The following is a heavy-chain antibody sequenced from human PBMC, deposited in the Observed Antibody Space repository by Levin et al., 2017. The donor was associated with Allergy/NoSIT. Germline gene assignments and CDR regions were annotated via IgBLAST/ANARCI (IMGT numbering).Heavy chain of an antibody. V-gene: IGHV1-69*06. J-gene: IGHJ3*01. Sequence: SVKVSCKAFGGTLSNNAISWVRQAPGQGLEWMGGITPMFGKATYAQQFQGRVTITADKSTSTAYMQLSGLRSDDTAVYFCARDGDRKGSWTEDAVECWGQGKVVAVAS. D-gene: IGHD1-26*01. CDR1: GGTLSNNA. CDR2: ITPMFGKA. CDR3: ARDGDRKGSWTEDAVEC.